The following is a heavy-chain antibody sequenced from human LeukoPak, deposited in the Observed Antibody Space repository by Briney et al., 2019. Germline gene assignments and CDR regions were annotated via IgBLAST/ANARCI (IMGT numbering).Heavy chain of an antibody. J-gene: IGHJ6*02. Sequence: PGRSLRLSCAASGFTFSSYGMHWVRQAPGKGLEWVAVIWYDGSNKYYADSVKGRFTISRDNSKNTLYLQMNSLRAEDTAVYYCAKFGGYCSSTSCYVRNYYYYGMDVWGQGTTVTVSS. CDR3: AKFGGYCSSTSCYVRNYYYYGMDV. CDR1: GFTFSSYG. V-gene: IGHV3-33*06. CDR2: IWYDGSNK. D-gene: IGHD2-2*01.